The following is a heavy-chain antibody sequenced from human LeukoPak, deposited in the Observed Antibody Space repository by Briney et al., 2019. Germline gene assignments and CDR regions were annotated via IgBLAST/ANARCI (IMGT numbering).Heavy chain of an antibody. CDR2: ISSSGSTI. D-gene: IGHD2-15*01. Sequence: GGSLRLSCAASGFTFSDYYMSWIRQAPGKGLEWVSYISSSGSTIYYADSVKGRFTISRDNAKNSLYLQMNSLRAEDTALYYCARDQGQGVDFFDFWGQGVLVTVSS. CDR3: ARDQGQGVDFFDF. CDR1: GFTFSDYY. J-gene: IGHJ4*02. V-gene: IGHV3-11*01.